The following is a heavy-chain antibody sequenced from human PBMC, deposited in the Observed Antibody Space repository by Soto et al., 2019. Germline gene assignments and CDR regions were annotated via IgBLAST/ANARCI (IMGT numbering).Heavy chain of an antibody. CDR1: GFTFISYA. D-gene: IGHD3-10*01. J-gene: IGHJ2*01. CDR3: ARKVPGSTTRPDYWYFDL. V-gene: IGHV3-23*01. Sequence: EVQLLESGGGLVQPGGSLRLSCAASGFTFISYAMNWVRQAPGKGLQWVSAISGGGDATFYADSVKGRFTISRDNSRNTVTLQMLSLGADDTAVYYCARKVPGSTTRPDYWYFDLWGRGTRVTVSS. CDR2: ISGGGDAT.